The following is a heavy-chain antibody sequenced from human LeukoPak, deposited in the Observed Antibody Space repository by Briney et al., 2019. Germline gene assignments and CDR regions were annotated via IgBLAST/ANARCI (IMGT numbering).Heavy chain of an antibody. D-gene: IGHD3-10*01. CDR3: ARGPITMVRGVMYFDY. J-gene: IGHJ4*02. Sequence: SETLSLTCAVYGGSFSGYYWSWIRQPPGKGLEWIGEINHSGSTNYSPSLKSRVTISVDTSKNQFSLKLSSVTAADTAVYYCARGPITMVRGVMYFDYWGQGTLVTVSS. V-gene: IGHV4-34*01. CDR2: INHSGST. CDR1: GGSFSGYY.